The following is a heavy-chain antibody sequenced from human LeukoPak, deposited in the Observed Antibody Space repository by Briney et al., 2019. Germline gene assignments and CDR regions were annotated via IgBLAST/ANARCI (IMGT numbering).Heavy chain of an antibody. Sequence: PSETLSLTCAVYGGSFSGYYWSWIRQPPGKGLEWIGEINHSGSTNYNPSLKSRVTISVDTSKNQFSLKLSSVTAADTAVYYCARHPLQQWLVRSDYYYYMDVWGKGTTVTVSS. CDR1: GGSFSGYY. V-gene: IGHV4-34*01. J-gene: IGHJ6*03. D-gene: IGHD6-19*01. CDR3: ARHPLQQWLVRSDYYYYMDV. CDR2: INHSGST.